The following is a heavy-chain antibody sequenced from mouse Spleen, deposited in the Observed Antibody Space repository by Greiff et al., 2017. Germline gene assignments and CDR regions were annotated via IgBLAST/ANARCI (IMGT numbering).Heavy chain of an antibody. V-gene: IGHV3-6*01. Sequence: ESGPGLVKPSQSLSLTCSVTGYSITSGYYWNWIRQFPGNKLEWMGYISYDGSNNYNPSLKNRISITRDTSKNQFFLKLNSVTTEDTATYYCARGGTRAMDYWGQGTSVTVSS. CDR1: GYSITSGYY. J-gene: IGHJ4*01. CDR2: ISYDGSN. CDR3: ARGGTRAMDY. D-gene: IGHD4-1*01.